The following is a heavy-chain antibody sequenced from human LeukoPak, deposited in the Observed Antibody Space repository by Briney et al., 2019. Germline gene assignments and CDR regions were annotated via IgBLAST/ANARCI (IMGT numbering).Heavy chain of an antibody. CDR1: GGTFSSYG. D-gene: IGHD3-10*01. V-gene: IGHV1-69*13. CDR2: IIPIFGTA. CDR3: ARDGFGELKGWFDH. J-gene: IGHJ5*02. Sequence: SVKVSCKASGGTFSSYGISWVRQAPGQGLEWMGCIIPIFGTAKNAQKFQDRVTITAAHATTTAYMELRSLRSEDTAMYYCARDGFGELKGWFDHWGQGTLVTVSS.